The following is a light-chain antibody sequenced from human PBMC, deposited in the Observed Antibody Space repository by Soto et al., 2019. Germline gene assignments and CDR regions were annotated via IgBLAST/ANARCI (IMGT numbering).Light chain of an antibody. V-gene: IGKV3-20*01. CDR2: GAS. J-gene: IGKJ1*01. CDR3: QQYGSFWT. CDR1: QSVSSSY. Sequence: EIVLTQSPGTLSLSPGERATLSCRASQSVSSSYLAWYQQKPGQAPRLLIYGASSRATGIPDRFSGSGSGIDFSLTISRLEPEDFAVYYCQQYGSFWTFGQGTKV.